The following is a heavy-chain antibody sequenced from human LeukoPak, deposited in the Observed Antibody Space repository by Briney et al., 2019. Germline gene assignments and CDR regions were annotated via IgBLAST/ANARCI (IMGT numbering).Heavy chain of an antibody. D-gene: IGHD3-10*01. J-gene: IGHJ6*02. Sequence: GGSLRLSCAASGFTFSDYYMSWIRQAPGKGLEWVSYISSSGSTIYYADSVKGRFTISRDNAKNSLYLKMNSLRAEDTAVYYCARGFRRGEYYYYGMDVWGQGTTVTVSS. V-gene: IGHV3-11*01. CDR2: ISSSGSTI. CDR3: ARGFRRGEYYYYGMDV. CDR1: GFTFSDYY.